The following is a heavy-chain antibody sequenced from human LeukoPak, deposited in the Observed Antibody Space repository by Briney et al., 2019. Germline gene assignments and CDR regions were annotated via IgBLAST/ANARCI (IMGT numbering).Heavy chain of an antibody. Sequence: GGSLRLSCAASGFTFRSYTMNWVRQAPGKGLEWVSSISSSGTYMYYADSVKGRFTISRDNAKNSLYLQMNSPRAEDTAVYYCAELGITMIGGVWGKGTTVTISS. CDR3: AELGITMIGGV. CDR1: GFTFRSYT. V-gene: IGHV3-21*01. J-gene: IGHJ6*04. CDR2: ISSSGTYM. D-gene: IGHD3-10*02.